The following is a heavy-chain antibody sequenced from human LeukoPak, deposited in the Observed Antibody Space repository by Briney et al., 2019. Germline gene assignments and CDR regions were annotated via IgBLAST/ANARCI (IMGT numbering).Heavy chain of an antibody. CDR1: GGSISSYY. J-gene: IGHJ4*02. Sequence: SETLSLTCTVSGGSISSYYWSWIRQPPGKGLEWIGYIYYSGSTNYNPSLKSRVTISVDTSKNQFSLNLSSVTAADTAVYYCARSPYYYFDYWGQGTLVTVSS. V-gene: IGHV4-59*08. D-gene: IGHD3-10*01. CDR2: IYYSGST. CDR3: ARSPYYYFDY.